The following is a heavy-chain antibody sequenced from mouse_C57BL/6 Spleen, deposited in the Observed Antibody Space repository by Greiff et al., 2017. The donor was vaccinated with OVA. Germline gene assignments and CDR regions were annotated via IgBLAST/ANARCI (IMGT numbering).Heavy chain of an antibody. D-gene: IGHD1-1*01. CDR2: IYPGSGST. CDR3: ARIYYYGSSSYFDY. V-gene: IGHV1-55*01. CDR1: GYTFTSYW. Sequence: QVHVKQPGAELVKPGASVKMSCKASGYTFTSYWITWVKQRPGQGLEWIGDIYPGSGSTNYNEKFKSKATLTVDTSSSTAYMQLSSLTSEDSAVYYCARIYYYGSSSYFDYWGQGTTLTVSS. J-gene: IGHJ2*01.